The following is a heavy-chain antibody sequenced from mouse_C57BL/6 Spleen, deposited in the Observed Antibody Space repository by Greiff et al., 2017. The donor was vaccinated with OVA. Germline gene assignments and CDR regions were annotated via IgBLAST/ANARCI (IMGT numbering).Heavy chain of an antibody. CDR1: GYSITSGYY. J-gene: IGHJ1*03. D-gene: IGHD4-1*01. V-gene: IGHV3-6*01. CDR2: ISYDGSN. Sequence: ESGPGLVKPSQSLSLTCSVTGYSITSGYYWNWIRQFPGNKLEWMGYISYDGSNNYNPSLKNRISITRDTSKNQFFLKLNSVTTEDTATYYCARANWDVYFDVWGTGTTVTVSS. CDR3: ARANWDVYFDV.